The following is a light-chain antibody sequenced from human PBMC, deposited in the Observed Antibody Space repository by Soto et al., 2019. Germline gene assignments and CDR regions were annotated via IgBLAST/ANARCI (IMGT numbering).Light chain of an antibody. V-gene: IGKV3-11*01. J-gene: IGKJ5*01. CDR1: QSVSSH. Sequence: EIVLTQSPATLSLSPGERATLSCRASQSVSSHLAWYQQKPGQVPRLLIYEASNRATGIPARFSSSWSGTDFTLTISSLEPEDFAVYYCQQRSYWPITFGQGTRLEIK. CDR3: QQRSYWPIT. CDR2: EAS.